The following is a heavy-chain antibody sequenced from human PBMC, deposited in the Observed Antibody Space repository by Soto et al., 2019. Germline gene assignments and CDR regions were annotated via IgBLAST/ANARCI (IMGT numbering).Heavy chain of an antibody. D-gene: IGHD3-16*01. CDR2: ISYDGSNK. CDR3: AKNGLSWFDP. V-gene: IGHV3-30*18. J-gene: IGHJ5*02. Sequence: PGGSLRLSCAASGFTFSSYGMHWVRQAPGKGLEWVAVISYDGSNKYYADSVKGRFTISRDNSKNTLYLQMNSLRAEDTAVYYCAKNGLSWFDPWGQGTRVTV. CDR1: GFTFSSYG.